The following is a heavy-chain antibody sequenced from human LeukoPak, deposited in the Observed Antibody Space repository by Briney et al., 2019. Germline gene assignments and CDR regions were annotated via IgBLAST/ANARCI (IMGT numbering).Heavy chain of an antibody. V-gene: IGHV3-53*01. CDR1: GFTVSSNY. CDR3: ARTGGGYCSSTSCYKSYYYYMDV. Sequence: GGPLRLSCAASGFTVSSNYMSWVRQAPGKGLEWVSVIYSGGSTYYADSVKGRFTISRDNSKNTLYLQMNSLRAEDTAVYYCARTGGGYCSSTSCYKSYYYYMDVWGKGTTVTVSS. D-gene: IGHD2-2*02. J-gene: IGHJ6*03. CDR2: IYSGGST.